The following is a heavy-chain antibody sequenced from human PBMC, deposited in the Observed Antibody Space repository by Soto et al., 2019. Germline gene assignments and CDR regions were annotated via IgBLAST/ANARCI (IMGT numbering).Heavy chain of an antibody. D-gene: IGHD3-3*01. V-gene: IGHV4-39*01. CDR3: ARRCDFWSGYYTTIFDY. CDR2: IYYSGST. Sequence: SETLSLTCTVSGGSISSSSYYWGWIRQPPGKGLEWIGSIYYSGSTYYNPSLKSRVTISVDTSKNQFSLKLSSVTAADTAVYYCARRCDFWSGYYTTIFDYWGQGTLVTVSS. CDR1: GGSISSSSYY. J-gene: IGHJ4*02.